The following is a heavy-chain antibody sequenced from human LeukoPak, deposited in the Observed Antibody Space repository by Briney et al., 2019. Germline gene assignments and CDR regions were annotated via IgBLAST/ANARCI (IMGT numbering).Heavy chain of an antibody. V-gene: IGHV3-53*01. CDR3: ARRAGAYSHPYDY. Sequence: GSLRLSCTVSGFTVSSDSMSWVRQAPGKGLEWVSFIYSGGSTHYSDSVKGRFTISRDNSKNTLYLQMNSLRAEDTAVYYCARRAGAYSHPYDYWGQGTLVTVSS. CDR1: GFTVSSDS. D-gene: IGHD4/OR15-4a*01. J-gene: IGHJ4*02. CDR2: IYSGGST.